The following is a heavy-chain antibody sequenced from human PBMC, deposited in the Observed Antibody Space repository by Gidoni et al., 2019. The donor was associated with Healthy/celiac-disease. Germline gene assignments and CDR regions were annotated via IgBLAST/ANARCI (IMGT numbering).Heavy chain of an antibody. Sequence: QVQLQESGPGLVKPSETLSLTCTVSGGSISSYYWSWIRQPPGKGLEWIGYIYYSGSTNYNPSLKSRVTISVDTSKNQFSLKLSSVTAADTAVYYCARVYFGPQTFDYWGQGTLVTVSS. V-gene: IGHV4-59*01. CDR3: ARVYFGPQTFDY. CDR1: GGSISSYY. D-gene: IGHD3-10*01. J-gene: IGHJ4*02. CDR2: IYYSGST.